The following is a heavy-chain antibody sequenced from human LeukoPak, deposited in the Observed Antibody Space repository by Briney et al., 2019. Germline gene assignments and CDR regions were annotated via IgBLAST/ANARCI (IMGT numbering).Heavy chain of an antibody. CDR2: IYSGGST. CDR3: ARDVGGYYFDY. CDR1: GFTVSSNY. J-gene: IGHJ4*02. V-gene: IGHV3-53*01. D-gene: IGHD1-14*01. Sequence: GGSLRLSCAASGFTVSSNYMSWVRQAPGKGLEWVSVIYSGGSTYYADSVEGRFTISRDNSKNTLYLQMNSLRAEDTAVYYCARDVGGYYFDYWGQGTLVTVSS.